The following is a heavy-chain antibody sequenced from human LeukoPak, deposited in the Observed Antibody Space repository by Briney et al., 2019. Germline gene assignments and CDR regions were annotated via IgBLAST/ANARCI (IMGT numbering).Heavy chain of an antibody. D-gene: IGHD3-22*01. J-gene: IGHJ3*02. CDR1: GFTFTSFA. Sequence: GGSLRLSCAASGFTFTSFALSWVRQAPGAGLEWVSAISASGGGTYYADSVKARFTISRDNSKKTVYLQMNSLRAEDTAVYYCAKGRSGYDAFDIWGQGTMVTASA. CDR3: AKGRSGYDAFDI. CDR2: ISASGGGT. V-gene: IGHV3-23*01.